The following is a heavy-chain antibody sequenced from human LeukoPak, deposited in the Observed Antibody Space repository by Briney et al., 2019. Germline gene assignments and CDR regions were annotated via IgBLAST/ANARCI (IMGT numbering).Heavy chain of an antibody. D-gene: IGHD3-22*01. CDR2: IYYSGST. CDR3: ARDVGRSYYYDK. J-gene: IGHJ4*02. V-gene: IGHV4-59*01. Sequence: PSETLSLTCTVSGGSISSYYWSWIRQPPGKGLEWIGYIYYSGSTNYNPSLKSRVTISVDTSKNQFSLKLSSVTAADTAVYYCARDVGRSYYYDKWGRGTLVTVSS. CDR1: GGSISSYY.